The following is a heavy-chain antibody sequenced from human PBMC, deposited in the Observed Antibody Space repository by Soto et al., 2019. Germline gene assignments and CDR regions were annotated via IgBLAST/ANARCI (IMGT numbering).Heavy chain of an antibody. CDR1: GDSVSSNSAA. CDR2: TYYRSKWYN. D-gene: IGHD6-13*01. Sequence: PSQTLSLTCAISGDSVSSNSAAWNWIRQSPSRGLEWLGRTYYRSKWYNDYAVSVKSRITINPDTSKNQFSLRLNSVTPEDTAVYYCARDRDSGYSSSWYLPPYYGMDVWGQGTTVTVSS. J-gene: IGHJ6*02. CDR3: ARDRDSGYSSSWYLPPYYGMDV. V-gene: IGHV6-1*01.